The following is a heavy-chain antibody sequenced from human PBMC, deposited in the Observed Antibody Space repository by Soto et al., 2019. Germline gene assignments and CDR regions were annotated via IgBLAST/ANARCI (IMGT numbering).Heavy chain of an antibody. D-gene: IGHD6-13*01. Sequence: SVKVSCKASGYTFTSYAMHRVRQARGQRLEWIGWIVVGSGNTNYAQKFQERVTITRDMSTSTAYMELSSLRSEDTAVYYCARGPPKAGTVPMSYYYGMDVWGQGTTVTVSS. CDR1: GYTFTSYA. CDR2: IVVGSGNT. J-gene: IGHJ6*02. V-gene: IGHV1-58*02. CDR3: ARGPPKAGTVPMSYYYGMDV.